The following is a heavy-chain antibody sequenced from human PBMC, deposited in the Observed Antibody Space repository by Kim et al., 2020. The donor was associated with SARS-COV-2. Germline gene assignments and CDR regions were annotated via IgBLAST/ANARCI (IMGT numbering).Heavy chain of an antibody. CDR2: IYYSGST. Sequence: SETLSLTCTVSGGSISSYYWSWIRQPPGKGLEWIGYIYYSGSTNYNPSLKSRVTISVDTSKNQFTLKLSSVTAADTAVYYCARAPPYCSSTSCYAHGAFDIWGHGTMVTVSS. CDR3: ARAPPYCSSTSCYAHGAFDI. CDR1: GGSISSYY. J-gene: IGHJ3*02. D-gene: IGHD2-2*01. V-gene: IGHV4-59*01.